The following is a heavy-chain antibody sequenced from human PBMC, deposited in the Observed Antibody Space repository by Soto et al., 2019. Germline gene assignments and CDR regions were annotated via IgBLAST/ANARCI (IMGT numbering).Heavy chain of an antibody. CDR3: ATHRSGLFWEWLHAGLLGY. Sequence: GASGKVSCKVSGYTLPDLSMKWVRQAPGKGLEWMGGFDPEDGETIYAQKFQGRVTMTEDTATDTAYMELSSLRSEDTAVYYCATHRSGLFWEWLHAGLLGYRGQGTLVTVSS. V-gene: IGHV1-24*01. D-gene: IGHD3-3*01. J-gene: IGHJ4*02. CDR1: GYTLPDLS. CDR2: FDPEDGET.